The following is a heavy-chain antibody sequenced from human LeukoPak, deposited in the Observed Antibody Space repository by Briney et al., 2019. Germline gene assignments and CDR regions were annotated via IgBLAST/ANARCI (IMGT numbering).Heavy chain of an antibody. CDR2: ITSSYNYI. CDR1: GFPFISYT. Sequence: GGSLRLSCAASGFPFISYTMNWVRQAPGKGLEWVSSITSSYNYIYYADSVKGRFTISRDNSKNTLYLQMNSLRAEDTAVYYCARDRRYSYGPLDYWGQGTLVTVSS. CDR3: ARDRRYSYGPLDY. J-gene: IGHJ4*02. V-gene: IGHV3-21*01. D-gene: IGHD5-18*01.